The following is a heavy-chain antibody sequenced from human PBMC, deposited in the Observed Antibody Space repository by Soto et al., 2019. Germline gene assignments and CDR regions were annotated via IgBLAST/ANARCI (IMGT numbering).Heavy chain of an antibody. J-gene: IGHJ3*01. CDR2: IGSSGITR. V-gene: IGHV3-48*02. CDR1: GFTFSSFT. D-gene: IGHD6-19*01. CDR3: ARSGSSGYHRYRLGSHDAFDV. Sequence: EVQLVESGGGLVQPGGSLRLSCAASGFTFSSFTMNWVRQAPGKGLEWVSYIGSSGITRYHADSVKGRFTVSRDTAMNSLYLQMNSLRDEDTALYYCARSGSSGYHRYRLGSHDAFDVWGQGTMVTVSP.